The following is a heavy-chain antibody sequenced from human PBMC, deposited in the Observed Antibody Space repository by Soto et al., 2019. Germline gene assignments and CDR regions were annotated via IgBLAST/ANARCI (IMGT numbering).Heavy chain of an antibody. CDR1: GGSISSSSYY. J-gene: IGHJ6*02. D-gene: IGHD5-12*01. CDR2: IYYSGST. V-gene: IGHV4-39*01. CDR3: ARLLRHNYYGMDV. Sequence: SETLSLTCTVSGGSISSSSYYWGWIRQPPGKGLEWIGSIYYSGSTYYNPSLKSQVTISVDTSKNQFSLKLSSVTAADTAVYYCARLLRHNYYGMDVWGQGTTVTVSS.